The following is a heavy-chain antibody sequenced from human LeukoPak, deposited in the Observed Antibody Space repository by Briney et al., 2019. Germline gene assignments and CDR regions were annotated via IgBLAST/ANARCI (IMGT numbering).Heavy chain of an antibody. CDR2: IYTSGST. D-gene: IGHD6-6*01. CDR3: ARSRIAAPRGMPDFDY. J-gene: IGHJ4*02. V-gene: IGHV4-4*09. Sequence: SETLSLTCTVSGGSLSSYYWSWIRQPPGKGLEWIGYIYTSGSTKYNPSLKSRVTISVDTSKHQFSLKLRSVTAADTAVYYCARSRIAAPRGMPDFDYWGQGTLVTVSS. CDR1: GGSLSSYY.